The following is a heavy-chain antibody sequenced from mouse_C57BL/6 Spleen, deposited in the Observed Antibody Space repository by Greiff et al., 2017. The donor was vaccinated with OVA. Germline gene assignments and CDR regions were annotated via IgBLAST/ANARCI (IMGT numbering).Heavy chain of an antibody. CDR3: AREGSYHAMDY. J-gene: IGHJ4*01. D-gene: IGHD1-1*02. CDR2: INPYNGGT. Sequence: EVQLQESGPVLVKPGASVKMSCKASGYTFTDYYMNWVKQSHGKSLEWIGVINPYNGGTSYNQKFKGKATLTVDKSSSTAYMELNSLTSEDSAVYYCAREGSYHAMDYWGQGTSVTVSS. CDR1: GYTFTDYY. V-gene: IGHV1-19*01.